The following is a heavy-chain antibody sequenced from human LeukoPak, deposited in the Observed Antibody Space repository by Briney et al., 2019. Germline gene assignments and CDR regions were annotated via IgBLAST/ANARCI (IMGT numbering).Heavy chain of an antibody. CDR1: GGTFSSYA. CDR2: IIPIFGTA. V-gene: IGHV1-69*05. J-gene: IGHJ4*02. D-gene: IGHD4/OR15-4a*01. Sequence: ASVKVSCKASGGTFSSYAISWVRQAPGQGLEWMGGIIPIFGTANYAQKFQGRVTITTDESTSTAYMELSSLRSEDTAVYYCARDFSEYGAHQGVSMDYWGQGTLVTVSS. CDR3: ARDFSEYGAHQGVSMDY.